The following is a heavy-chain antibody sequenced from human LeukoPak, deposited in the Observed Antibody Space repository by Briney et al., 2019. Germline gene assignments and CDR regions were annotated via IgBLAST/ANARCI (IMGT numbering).Heavy chain of an antibody. Sequence: GASVKVSCKASGYTFTMFYIHWVRQAPGRGLEWMGMINPSDGATTYAQKFQGRLTMTRDMSTTTVYMDLRTLRSEDTAVYFCAREQRGGRSGSLGGLFASYYTYYYMDVWGRGTTVTVSS. CDR1: GYTFTMFY. V-gene: IGHV1-46*01. D-gene: IGHD3-16*01. CDR2: INPSDGAT. CDR3: AREQRGGRSGSLGGLFASYYTYYYMDV. J-gene: IGHJ6*03.